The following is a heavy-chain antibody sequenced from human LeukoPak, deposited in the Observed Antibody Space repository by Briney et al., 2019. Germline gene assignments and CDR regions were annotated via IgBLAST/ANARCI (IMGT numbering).Heavy chain of an antibody. CDR1: GYTFTSYG. D-gene: IGHD6-13*01. Sequence: ASVKVSCKASGYTFTSYGISWVRQAPGQGLEWMGWISAYNGNTKYAQKRQSRVTMTTDTSTSTAYMELRSLRSDDTAVYYCAREAQYSSSWYGAEYFQHWGQGTLVTVSS. CDR3: AREAQYSSSWYGAEYFQH. V-gene: IGHV1-18*01. J-gene: IGHJ1*01. CDR2: ISAYNGNT.